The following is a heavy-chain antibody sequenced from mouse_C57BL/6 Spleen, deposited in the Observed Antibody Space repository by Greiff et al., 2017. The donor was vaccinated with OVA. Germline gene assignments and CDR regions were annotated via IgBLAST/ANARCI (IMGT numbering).Heavy chain of an antibody. Sequence: VQLQESGAELARPGASVKMSCKASGYTFTSYTMHWVKQRPGQGLEWIGYINPSSGYTKYNQKFKDKATLTADKSSSTAYMQLSSLTSEDSAVYYCARGSSPDYWGQGTTLTVSS. V-gene: IGHV1-4*01. D-gene: IGHD1-1*01. CDR3: ARGSSPDY. CDR2: INPSSGYT. CDR1: GYTFTSYT. J-gene: IGHJ2*01.